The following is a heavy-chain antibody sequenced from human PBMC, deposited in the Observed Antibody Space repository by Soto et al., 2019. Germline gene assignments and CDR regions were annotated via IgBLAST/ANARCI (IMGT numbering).Heavy chain of an antibody. V-gene: IGHV3-23*01. D-gene: IGHD6-19*01. Sequence: VQLLESGGGLVQPGGSLRLSCAASGFTFSSYAMSWVRQAPGKGLEWVSAISGSGGSTYYADSVKGRFTISRDNSKNTLYLQMNSLRAEDTAVYYCAKDLPPAIAVAGIDAFDIWGQGTMVTVSS. J-gene: IGHJ3*02. CDR3: AKDLPPAIAVAGIDAFDI. CDR2: ISGSGGST. CDR1: GFTFSSYA.